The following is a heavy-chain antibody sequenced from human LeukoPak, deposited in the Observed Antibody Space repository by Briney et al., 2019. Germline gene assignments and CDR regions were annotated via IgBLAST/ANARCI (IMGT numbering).Heavy chain of an antibody. D-gene: IGHD3-16*02. CDR1: GGSISGSSYY. J-gene: IGHJ4*02. CDR2: IYYSGST. Sequence: SETLSLTCTVSGGSISGSSYYWGWIRQPPGKGLEWIGSIYYSGSTYYNPSLKSRVTISVDTSKNQFSLKLSSVTAADTAVYYCARLSRDYDYVWGSYRYTATFDYWGQGTLVTVSS. CDR3: ARLSRDYDYVWGSYRYTATFDY. V-gene: IGHV4-39*01.